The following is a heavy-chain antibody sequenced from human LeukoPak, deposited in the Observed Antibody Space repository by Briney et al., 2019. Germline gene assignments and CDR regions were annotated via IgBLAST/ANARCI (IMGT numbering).Heavy chain of an antibody. CDR2: IYPGDSDT. Sequence: GESLKISCKGSGYSFTSYWIGWVRQMPGKGLEWMGIIYPGDSDTRYSPSFQGQVTISADKSISTAYLQWSSLKASDTAMYYCARHLVAAGTVFDLLVDYWGQGTVVTVSS. CDR3: ARHLVAAGTVFDLLVDY. J-gene: IGHJ4*02. CDR1: GYSFTSYW. V-gene: IGHV5-51*01. D-gene: IGHD6-13*01.